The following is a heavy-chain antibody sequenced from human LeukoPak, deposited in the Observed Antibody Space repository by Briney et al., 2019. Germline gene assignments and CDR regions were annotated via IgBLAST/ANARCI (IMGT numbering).Heavy chain of an antibody. CDR1: GFSFSDHE. CDR2: ISSSGSTI. CDR3: ARGDSGSYYFDY. D-gene: IGHD1-26*01. J-gene: IGHJ4*02. V-gene: IGHV3-48*03. Sequence: GGSLRLSCAASGFSFSDHEMNWVRQAPGKGLEWVSYISSSGSTIYYADSVKGRFTISRDNAKNSLYLQMNSLRAEDTAVYYCARGDSGSYYFDYWGQGTLVTVSS.